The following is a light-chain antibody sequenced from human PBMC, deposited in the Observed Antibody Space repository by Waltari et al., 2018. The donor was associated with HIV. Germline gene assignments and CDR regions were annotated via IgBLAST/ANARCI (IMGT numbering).Light chain of an antibody. CDR3: HQYNEWPRT. V-gene: IGKV3-15*01. Sequence: DIVMTQSPITLSLSPGDRATLSCRASQNIDTYLTWYQQTLGQAPKLLMYAASTRATGIPSRFSGSGSGRDFTLTISSLQSEDFVVYYCHQYNEWPRTFGQGTKVEV. CDR1: QNIDTY. J-gene: IGKJ1*01. CDR2: AAS.